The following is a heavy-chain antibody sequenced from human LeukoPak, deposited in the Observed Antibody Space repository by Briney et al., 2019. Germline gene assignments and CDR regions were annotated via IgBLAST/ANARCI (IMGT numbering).Heavy chain of an antibody. CDR3: ARDGGYYYGSGSLY. V-gene: IGHV3-33*01. CDR2: IWYDGSNK. Sequence: GGSLRLSCAASGFTFSSYGMHWVRQAPGKGLEWVAVIWYDGSNKYYADSVKGRFTISRDNSKNTLYLQMNSLRAEDTAVYYCARDGGYYYGSGSLYWGQGTLVTVSS. D-gene: IGHD3-10*01. CDR1: GFTFSSYG. J-gene: IGHJ4*02.